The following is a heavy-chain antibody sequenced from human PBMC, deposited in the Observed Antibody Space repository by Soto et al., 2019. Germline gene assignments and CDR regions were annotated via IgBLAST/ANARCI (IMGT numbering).Heavy chain of an antibody. Sequence: QVQLQQWGAGLLKPSETLSLTCAVYGGSFSGYYWSRIRQPPGKGLEWIGEINHSGSTNYNPSLTSRVTISVDTSKNQFSLKLSSVTAADTAVYYCASAFAEAARLRPYYFDYWGQGTLVTVSS. J-gene: IGHJ4*02. V-gene: IGHV4-34*01. CDR2: INHSGST. CDR1: GGSFSGYY. CDR3: ASAFAEAARLRPYYFDY. D-gene: IGHD6-6*01.